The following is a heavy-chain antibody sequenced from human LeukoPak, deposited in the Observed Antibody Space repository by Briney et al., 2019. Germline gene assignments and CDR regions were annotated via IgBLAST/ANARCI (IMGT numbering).Heavy chain of an antibody. D-gene: IGHD6-19*01. V-gene: IGHV3-72*01. CDR1: GFTFSNYA. CDR2: SRNKANSYTT. Sequence: GGSLRLSCAPSGFTFSNYAMHWVRQAPGKGLEWVGRSRNKANSYTTEYAASVKGRFTISRDDSKNSLYLQMNSLKTEDTAVYYCAREGIALVTFDFWGQGILVTVSS. J-gene: IGHJ4*02. CDR3: AREGIALVTFDF.